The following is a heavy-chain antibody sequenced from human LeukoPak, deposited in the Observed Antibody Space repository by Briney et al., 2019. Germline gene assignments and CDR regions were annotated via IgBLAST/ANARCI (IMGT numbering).Heavy chain of an antibody. CDR1: GFTVDDYG. J-gene: IGHJ3*02. D-gene: IGHD6-19*01. CDR2: INWSGGSA. Sequence: PGGSLRLSCAASGFTVDDYGMRGVRPAPGKGRECGSGINWSGGSADYADSVKSRFTISRDNAKTSLYLHMNRLRAEDTALYYCARDLPDSSVWSDAFDIWGQGTMVTVSS. CDR3: ARDLPDSSVWSDAFDI. V-gene: IGHV3-20*04.